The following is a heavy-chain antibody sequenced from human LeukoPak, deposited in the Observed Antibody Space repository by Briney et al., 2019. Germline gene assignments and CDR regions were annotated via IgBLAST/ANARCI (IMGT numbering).Heavy chain of an antibody. Sequence: GGSLRLSCAASGFPFDDYAMHWVRQAPGKGLEWVSGISWNSGSIGYADSVKGRFTISRDNAKNSLYLQMNSLRAEDTALYYCAKMGVPYYYDSSGALDYWGQGTLVTVSS. CDR2: ISWNSGSI. V-gene: IGHV3-9*01. D-gene: IGHD3-22*01. J-gene: IGHJ4*02. CDR1: GFPFDDYA. CDR3: AKMGVPYYYDSSGALDY.